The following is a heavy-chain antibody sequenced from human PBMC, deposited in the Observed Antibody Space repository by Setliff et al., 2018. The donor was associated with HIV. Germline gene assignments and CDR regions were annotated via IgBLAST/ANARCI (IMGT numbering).Heavy chain of an antibody. D-gene: IGHD3-16*01. CDR2: VYYGGST. CDR1: GDSISSSIYY. V-gene: IGHV4-39*01. Sequence: SETLSLTCAVSGDSISSSIYYWGWIRQPPGKGLEWIGSVYYGGSTYYNPSLMSRVTISVDTSKNQFSLKLSSVTAADTAVYYCARGNFNYWGQGTLVTVSS. J-gene: IGHJ4*02. CDR3: ARGNFNY.